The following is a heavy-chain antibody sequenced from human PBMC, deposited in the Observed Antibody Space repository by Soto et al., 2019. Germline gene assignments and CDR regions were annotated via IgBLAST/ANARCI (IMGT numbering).Heavy chain of an antibody. V-gene: IGHV1-18*04. Sequence: QVQLVQSGVEVKKPGASVKVSCKASGYTFPNYGINWVRQAPGQGLEWMGGISAYNGNTDYAQKLQVRVTMTTDTCMTTVYREVTILRSDDTAVYYCASDVSPFCGSDCYPGYFDHWGQGTLVIVSS. CDR2: ISAYNGNT. CDR1: GYTFPNYG. J-gene: IGHJ4*02. D-gene: IGHD2-21*02. CDR3: ASDVSPFCGSDCYPGYFDH.